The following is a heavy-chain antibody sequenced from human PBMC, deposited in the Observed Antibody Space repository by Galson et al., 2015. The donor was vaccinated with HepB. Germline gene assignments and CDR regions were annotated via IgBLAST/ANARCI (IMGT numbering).Heavy chain of an antibody. D-gene: IGHD3-10*01. J-gene: IGHJ6*02. CDR3: ARDKKDTWFGNYDFLGMDV. Sequence: SLRLSCAASGFRFSGRSMHWVRQAPGKGPEWIGAISYHGKYKYYSDSTTGRFTISRDKSGNTLFLQIDSLRPDDTAVYYCARDKKDTWFGNYDFLGMDVWGQGATVIVSS. CDR1: GFRFSGRS. CDR2: ISYHGKYK. V-gene: IGHV3-30*03.